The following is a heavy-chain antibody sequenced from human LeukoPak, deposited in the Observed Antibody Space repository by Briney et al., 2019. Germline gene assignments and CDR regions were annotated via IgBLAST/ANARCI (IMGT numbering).Heavy chain of an antibody. Sequence: GGSLRLSCAASGFTFDDYGMSWVRQARGKGLEWVSGINWNGGSTGYVDSVKGRFTISRDNAKNSLYLQMNSLRAEDTALYHCARVSTMVRGVIDPYYYYYMDVWGKGTTVTISS. CDR1: GFTFDDYG. V-gene: IGHV3-20*01. CDR3: ARVSTMVRGVIDPYYYYYMDV. J-gene: IGHJ6*03. D-gene: IGHD3-10*01. CDR2: INWNGGST.